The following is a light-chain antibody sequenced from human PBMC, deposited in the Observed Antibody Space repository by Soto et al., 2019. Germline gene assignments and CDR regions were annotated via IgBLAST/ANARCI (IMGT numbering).Light chain of an antibody. CDR1: SSDVGGYNY. Sequence: QSVLTQPASVSGSPGQSITISCTGTSSDVGGYNYVSWYQQHPGRAPKLMIYEVSHRPSGVSNRFSGSKSGNTASLTISGLQTEDEADYYCSSYRSSSTLGVFGTGTKLTVL. CDR3: SSYRSSSTLGV. V-gene: IGLV2-14*01. J-gene: IGLJ1*01. CDR2: EVS.